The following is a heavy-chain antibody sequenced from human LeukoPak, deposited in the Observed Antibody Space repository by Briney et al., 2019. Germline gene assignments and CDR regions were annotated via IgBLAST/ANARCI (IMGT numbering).Heavy chain of an antibody. Sequence: PGGSLRLSCAASGFTFDDYAMHWVRQAPGKGLEWVSGISWNSGSMDYADSVKGRFTISRDNAKNSLYLQMNSLRAEDTALYYCAKDSLKRRSGYDFPGYWGQGTLVTVSS. D-gene: IGHD5-12*01. CDR1: GFTFDDYA. CDR2: ISWNSGSM. J-gene: IGHJ4*02. V-gene: IGHV3-9*01. CDR3: AKDSLKRRSGYDFPGY.